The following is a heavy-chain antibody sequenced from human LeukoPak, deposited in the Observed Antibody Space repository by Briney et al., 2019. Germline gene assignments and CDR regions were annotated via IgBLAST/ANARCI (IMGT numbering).Heavy chain of an antibody. CDR1: VRSISSHF. V-gene: IGHV4-59*11. J-gene: IGHJ4*02. D-gene: IGHD3-22*01. CDR2: VYYSGST. CDR3: ARRSGVLDSRDSRYYFDH. Sequence: SAVTLSLICILSVRSISSHFWSWLRPFSGKGIEYIGYVYYSGSTDYDPSLKSRVTISLDTSKNQFSLNLTSVTAADTAVYYCARRSGVLDSRDSRYYFDHWGQGTLVSVST.